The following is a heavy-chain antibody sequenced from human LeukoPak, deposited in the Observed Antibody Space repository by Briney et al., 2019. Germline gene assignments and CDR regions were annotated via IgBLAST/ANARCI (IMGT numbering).Heavy chain of an antibody. J-gene: IGHJ5*02. CDR1: GFTFTSHL. CDR2: ISTSGSAI. Sequence: GGSLRLSCAASGFTFTSHLMNWVRQAPGKGLEWVSWISTSGSAIYYADSVKGRFTISRDNAKNSLYLQMNSLRAEDTAVYYCVRGPWFDPWGQGTLVTVSS. V-gene: IGHV3-48*03. CDR3: VRGPWFDP.